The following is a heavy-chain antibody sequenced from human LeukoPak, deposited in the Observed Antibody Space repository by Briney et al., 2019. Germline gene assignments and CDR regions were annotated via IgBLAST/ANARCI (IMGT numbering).Heavy chain of an antibody. CDR3: ARPSSSSWYGFDR. V-gene: IGHV1-2*02. CDR2: INPKSGGT. D-gene: IGHD6-13*01. J-gene: IGHJ5*02. Sequence: ASVKVSCKASGYTFTGYYVHWVRQAPGQGLEWMGWINPKSGGTNYAQKFQGRVTMTRDTSISTAYMDLSSLKSDDTAVYYCARPSSSSWYGFDRWGQGTLVTVSS. CDR1: GYTFTGYY.